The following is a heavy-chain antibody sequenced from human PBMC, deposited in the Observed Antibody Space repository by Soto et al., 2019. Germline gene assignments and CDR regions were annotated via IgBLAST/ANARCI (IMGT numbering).Heavy chain of an antibody. CDR2: IDPSDSYT. J-gene: IGHJ4*02. CDR3: ARTEAAAVDY. D-gene: IGHD6-13*01. Sequence: RQMPGKGLEWMGRIDPSDSYTNYSPSFQGHVTISADKSISTAYLQWSSLKASDTAMYYCARTEAAAVDYWGQGNLVTVSS. V-gene: IGHV5-10-1*01.